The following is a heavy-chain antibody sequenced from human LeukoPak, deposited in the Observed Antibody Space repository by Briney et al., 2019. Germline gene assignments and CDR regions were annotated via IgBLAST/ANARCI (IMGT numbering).Heavy chain of an antibody. V-gene: IGHV3-21*01. J-gene: IGHJ3*02. CDR3: ARGRSIHIILGVAISDAFDI. CDR1: GFTFSSYS. Sequence: GGSLRLSCAASGFTFSSYSMNWVRQAPGKGLEWVSSIATTSLHTYYADSMKGRFSISRDNAKNSLYLHMNSLRPEDTAVYYCARGRSIHIILGVAISDAFDIWGQGTMVTVS. D-gene: IGHD3-10*01. CDR2: IATTSLHT.